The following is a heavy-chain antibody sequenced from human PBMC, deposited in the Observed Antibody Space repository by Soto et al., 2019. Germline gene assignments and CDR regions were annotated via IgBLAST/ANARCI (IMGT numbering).Heavy chain of an antibody. CDR1: GFTFSSYA. V-gene: IGHV3-23*01. J-gene: IGHJ6*02. Sequence: PGGSLRLSCAASGFTFSSYAMSWVRQAPGKGLEWVSAISGSGGSTYYADSVKGRFTISRGNSKNTLYLQMNSLRAEDTAVYYCAKGSAAGIGYYYYGMDVWGQGTTVTVSS. CDR2: ISGSGGST. D-gene: IGHD6-13*01. CDR3: AKGSAAGIGYYYYGMDV.